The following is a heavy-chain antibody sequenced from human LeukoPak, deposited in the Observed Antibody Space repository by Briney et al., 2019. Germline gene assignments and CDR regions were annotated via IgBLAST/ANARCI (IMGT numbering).Heavy chain of an antibody. CDR1: GYTFTGYY. CDR3: AIGGYYDSSAYFWFDP. D-gene: IGHD3-22*01. V-gene: IGHV1-2*02. CDR2: INPNSGGT. Sequence: GASVKVSCKASGYTFTGYYIHWVRQAPGQGLEWMGWINPNSGGTKYAQNFQGRVTMTRDTSISTAYMELTRLTSADTAVYYCAIGGYYDSSAYFWFDPWGQGTLVTVSS. J-gene: IGHJ5*02.